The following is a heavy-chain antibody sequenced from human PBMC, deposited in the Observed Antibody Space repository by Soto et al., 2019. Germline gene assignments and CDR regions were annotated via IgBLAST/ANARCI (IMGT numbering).Heavy chain of an antibody. Sequence: QVQLGQSGAEVKKPVSSGKVSCKASGGTFSSYAISWVRQAPGQVLEWMGGIIPIFGTANYAQKFQGRVTITADKSTSTAYMELSSLRSEDTAVYYCARVVVVAARGYGWFDPWGQGTLVTVSS. D-gene: IGHD2-15*01. CDR1: GGTFSSYA. CDR3: ARVVVVAARGYGWFDP. J-gene: IGHJ5*02. V-gene: IGHV1-69*06. CDR2: IIPIFGTA.